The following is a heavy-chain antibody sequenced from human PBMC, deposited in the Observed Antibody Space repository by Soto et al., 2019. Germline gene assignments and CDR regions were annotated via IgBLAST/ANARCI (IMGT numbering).Heavy chain of an antibody. CDR3: ARDRPGIKTYEAFDI. V-gene: IGHV1-8*01. D-gene: IGHD1-20*01. CDR1: GYTFTSYD. Sequence: ASVKVSCKASGYTFTSYDINWVRQATGQGPELMGWMSPNTGTIVYAQKFQGRVTMTRNTSTSTAYMTLSSLRSEDTAVYYCARDRPGIKTYEAFDIWGQGTTVTV. J-gene: IGHJ3*02. CDR2: MSPNTGTI.